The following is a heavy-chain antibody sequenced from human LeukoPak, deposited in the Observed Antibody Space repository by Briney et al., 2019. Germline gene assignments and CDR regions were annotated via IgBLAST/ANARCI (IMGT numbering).Heavy chain of an antibody. J-gene: IGHJ3*02. CDR2: IYYSGST. D-gene: IGHD4-17*01. Sequence: SETLSLTCTVSGGSISSSSYYWGWIRQPPGKGLEWIGSIYYSGSTNYNPSLKSRVTISVDKSKNQFSLKLSSVTAADTAVYYCARHGDPRADAFDIWGQGTMVTVSS. V-gene: IGHV4-39*07. CDR3: ARHGDPRADAFDI. CDR1: GGSISSSSYY.